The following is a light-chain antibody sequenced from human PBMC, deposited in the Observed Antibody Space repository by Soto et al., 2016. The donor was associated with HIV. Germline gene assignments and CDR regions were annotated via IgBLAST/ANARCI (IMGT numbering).Light chain of an antibody. CDR3: QQFGNKPYT. J-gene: IGKJ2*01. V-gene: IGKV1-5*03. CDR2: KAS. CDR1: QDITTW. Sequence: MTQSPSSLSASIGDRVTITCRASQDITTWLAWYQQKPGKPPNLLIYKASNLQNGVPSRFSGSGSGTEFTLSINSLQPDDFATYYCQQFGNKPYTFGQGTKLEIK.